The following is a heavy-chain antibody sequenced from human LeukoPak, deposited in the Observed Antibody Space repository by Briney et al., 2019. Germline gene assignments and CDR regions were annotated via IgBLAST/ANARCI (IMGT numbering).Heavy chain of an antibody. CDR1: GYSISSGYYY. Sequence: SQTLSLTCTVSGYSISSGYYYWSWMRQPAGKGLEWIGRISSSGSTNYNPSLKSRVTISVDTSKNQFSLKLSSVTAADTAVYFCARGPYSYDSSGAFDIWGQGTMVTVSS. V-gene: IGHV4-61*02. J-gene: IGHJ3*02. CDR3: ARGPYSYDSSGAFDI. CDR2: ISSSGST. D-gene: IGHD3-22*01.